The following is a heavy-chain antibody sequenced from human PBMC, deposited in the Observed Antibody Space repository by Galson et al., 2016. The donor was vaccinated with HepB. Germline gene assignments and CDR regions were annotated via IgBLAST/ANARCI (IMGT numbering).Heavy chain of an antibody. CDR1: GFTFTSFS. V-gene: IGHV3-48*02. J-gene: IGHJ6*02. D-gene: IGHD3-10*01. CDR2: ISSSSGTI. CDR3: AKEGRLGDGLDV. Sequence: SLRLSCAVSGFTFTSFSMNWVRQAPGKGLEWISFISSSSGTIHYADSVKGRFTISRDNARNSLYLQVNSLRDEDTAVYYCAKEGRLGDGLDVWGQGTTVTVSS.